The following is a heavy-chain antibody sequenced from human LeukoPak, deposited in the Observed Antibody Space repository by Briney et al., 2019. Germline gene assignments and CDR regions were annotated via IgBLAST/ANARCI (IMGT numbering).Heavy chain of an antibody. CDR1: GYSFRNDW. J-gene: IGHJ4*02. Sequence: GDSLKISCQGSGYSFRNDWIGWVRQMPGKGLEWMGIIFPGDSDTRYSPSFQGQVTISADKSITTAYLQWSSLKASDTAMYYCARGSGWLNYWGQGTLVTVSS. CDR3: ARGSGWLNY. CDR2: IFPGDSDT. D-gene: IGHD5-24*01. V-gene: IGHV5-51*01.